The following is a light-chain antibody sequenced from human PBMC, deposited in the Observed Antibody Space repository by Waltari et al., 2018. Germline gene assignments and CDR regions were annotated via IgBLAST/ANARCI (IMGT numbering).Light chain of an antibody. J-gene: IGLJ1*01. Sequence: QSALTQPASVSGSPGQSITISCTGTSSDVGGYYSVSWYQQHPGKAPKLMIYDVSNRPEGVSNRFSGSKSGNTGSLTISGLQAADEADYYCSSYTSSSTLVFGTGTKVTVL. CDR3: SSYTSSSTLV. V-gene: IGLV2-14*01. CDR1: SSDVGGYYS. CDR2: DVS.